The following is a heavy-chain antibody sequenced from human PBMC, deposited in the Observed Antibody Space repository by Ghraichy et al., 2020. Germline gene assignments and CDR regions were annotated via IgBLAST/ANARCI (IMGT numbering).Heavy chain of an antibody. CDR2: ISGSGGST. V-gene: IGHV3-23*01. J-gene: IGHJ2*01. Sequence: GGSRRLSCAASGFTFSSYAMSWVRQAPGKGLEWVSAISGSGGSTYYADSVKGRFTISRDNSKNTLYLQMNSLRAEDTAVYYCATSSGYPLVWYFDLWGRGTLVTVSS. CDR3: ATSSGYPLVWYFDL. CDR1: GFTFSSYA. D-gene: IGHD3-22*01.